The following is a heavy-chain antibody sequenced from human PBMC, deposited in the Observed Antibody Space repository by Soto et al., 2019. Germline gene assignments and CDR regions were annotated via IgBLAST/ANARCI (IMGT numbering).Heavy chain of an antibody. CDR1: GYTFTSYY. Sequence: QVQLVQSGAEVKKPGASVKVSCKASGYTFTSYYMHWVRQPPGQGLEWMGIINPSGCSTSYAQKSPGRVTMTRYTSKCRVYMVLSSLRSGETSVYSCARGGFLEVLLHSCYYYYGMDLWGQGTTVTDSS. CDR2: INPSGCST. J-gene: IGHJ6*02. V-gene: IGHV1-46*01. D-gene: IGHD3-3*01. CDR3: ARGGFLEVLLHSCYYYYGMDL.